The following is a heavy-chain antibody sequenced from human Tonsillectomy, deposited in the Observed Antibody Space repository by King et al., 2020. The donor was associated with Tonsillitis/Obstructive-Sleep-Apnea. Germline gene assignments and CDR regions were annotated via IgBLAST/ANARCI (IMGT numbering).Heavy chain of an antibody. V-gene: IGHV4-59*08. Sequence: QLQESGPGLVKPSETLSLTCTVSGGSISSYYWSWIRQPPGKGLEWIGYIYYSGSTNYNPSLKSRVTISIDTSKNQFSLKLTSVTAADTALYYCAGTGAIGNWFYPWGQGTLVTVSS. CDR2: IYYSGST. J-gene: IGHJ5*02. CDR3: AGTGAIGNWFYP. D-gene: IGHD2-2*02. CDR1: GGSISSYY.